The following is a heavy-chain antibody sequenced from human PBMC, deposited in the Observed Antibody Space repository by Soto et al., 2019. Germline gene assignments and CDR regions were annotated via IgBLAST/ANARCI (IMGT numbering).Heavy chain of an antibody. D-gene: IGHD3-10*01. V-gene: IGHV3-33*05. Sequence: PGGSLRLSCAASGFTFSTYDMHWVRQAPGKGLEWVALISSDGNNKYYANSVKGRFTISRHNAKNTLYLQMNSLRDDDTAVYYCAGDSVFAFHIWGQGTVVTVSS. CDR3: AGDSVFAFHI. CDR2: ISSDGNNK. J-gene: IGHJ3*02. CDR1: GFTFSTYD.